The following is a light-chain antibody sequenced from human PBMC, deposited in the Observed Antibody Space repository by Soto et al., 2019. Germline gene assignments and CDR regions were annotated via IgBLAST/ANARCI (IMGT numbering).Light chain of an antibody. CDR2: GAS. J-gene: IGKJ1*01. CDR1: QSVSSN. Sequence: EIVMTQSPATLSVSPGERATLSCRASQSVSSNLAWYQQKPGEAPRLLMYGASTRATGIPDRFSGSGSGTXXXXTXSXLXSEDFAVYYCQQHNNWPPWTFGQGTKVEIK. CDR3: QQHNNWPPWT. V-gene: IGKV3-15*01.